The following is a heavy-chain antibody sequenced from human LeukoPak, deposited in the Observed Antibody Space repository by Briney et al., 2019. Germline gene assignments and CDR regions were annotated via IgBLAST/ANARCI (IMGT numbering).Heavy chain of an antibody. V-gene: IGHV3-74*01. Sequence: GGSLRLSCAASGFTFSSYWMHWVRHAPGKGLVWVSRINSDGSSTSYADSVKGRFTISRDNAKNTLYLQMNSLRAEDTAVYYCARDVSRVVVTATTVAFGWSGMDVWGQGTTVTVSS. CDR1: GFTFSSYW. CDR2: INSDGSST. D-gene: IGHD2-21*02. CDR3: ARDVSRVVVTATTVAFGWSGMDV. J-gene: IGHJ6*02.